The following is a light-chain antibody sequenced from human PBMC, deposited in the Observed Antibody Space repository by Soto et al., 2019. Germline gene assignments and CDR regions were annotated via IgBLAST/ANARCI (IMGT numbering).Light chain of an antibody. V-gene: IGKV3-11*01. CDR2: DAS. CDR1: QSVSSN. Sequence: EVVLTQSPGTLSLSPGERATLSCRASQSVSSNLAWYQQKPGQAPRLLIYDASNRATDIPARFSGSGSGTDFTLTISSLEPEDFAVYYCQQRSNWPLTFGGGTKVDIK. CDR3: QQRSNWPLT. J-gene: IGKJ4*01.